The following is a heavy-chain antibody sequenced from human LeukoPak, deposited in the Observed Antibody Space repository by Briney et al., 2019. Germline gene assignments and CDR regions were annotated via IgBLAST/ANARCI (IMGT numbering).Heavy chain of an antibody. D-gene: IGHD3-10*01. V-gene: IGHV4-30-2*01. J-gene: IGHJ5*02. CDR1: GGSISSGGYS. CDR2: IYHSGST. Sequence: SQTLSLTCAVSGGSISSGGYSWSWIRQPPGKGLEWIGYIYHSGSTYYNPSLKSRVTISVDRSKNQFSLKLSSVTAADTAVYYCAQSSDYYGSGIDWFDPWGQGTLVTVSS. CDR3: AQSSDYYGSGIDWFDP.